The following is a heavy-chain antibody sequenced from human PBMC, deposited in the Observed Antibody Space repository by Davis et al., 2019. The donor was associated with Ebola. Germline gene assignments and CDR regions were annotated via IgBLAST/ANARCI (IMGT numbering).Heavy chain of an antibody. CDR3: ARGALYMVQGVIIAHYYYYGMDV. J-gene: IGHJ6*02. Sequence: MPSETLSLTCAVYGGSFSGYYWSWIRQPPGKGLEWIGEINHSGSTNYNPSLKSRVTISIDTSKNQFSLKLSSVTAADTAVYYCARGALYMVQGVIIAHYYYYGMDVWGQGTTVTVSS. D-gene: IGHD3-10*01. CDR2: INHSGST. V-gene: IGHV4-34*01. CDR1: GGSFSGYY.